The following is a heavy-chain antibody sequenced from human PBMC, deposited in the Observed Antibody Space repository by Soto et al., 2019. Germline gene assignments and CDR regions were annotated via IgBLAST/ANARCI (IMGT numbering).Heavy chain of an antibody. CDR3: AKAFGIWSGYSDY. J-gene: IGHJ4*02. CDR1: GFLFSNYG. Sequence: GGSLRLSCAASGFLFSNYGMHWVRQAPGKGLEWVAVISYDGSDEYYADSVKGRFTISRDKSTNTLYLQMNSLRAEDTAVYYCAKAFGIWSGYSDYWGQGTLVTVSS. CDR2: ISYDGSDE. D-gene: IGHD3-3*01. V-gene: IGHV3-30*18.